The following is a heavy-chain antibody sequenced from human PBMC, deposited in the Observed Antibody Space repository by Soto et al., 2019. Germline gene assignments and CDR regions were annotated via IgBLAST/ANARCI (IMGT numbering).Heavy chain of an antibody. CDR3: AKAFGIWSGYSDY. J-gene: IGHJ4*02. CDR1: GFLFSNYG. Sequence: GGSLRLSCAASGFLFSNYGMHWVRQAPGKGLEWVAVISYDGSDEYYADSVKGRFTISRDKSTNTLYLQMNSLRAEDTAVYYCAKAFGIWSGYSDYWGQGTLVTVSS. CDR2: ISYDGSDE. D-gene: IGHD3-3*01. V-gene: IGHV3-30*18.